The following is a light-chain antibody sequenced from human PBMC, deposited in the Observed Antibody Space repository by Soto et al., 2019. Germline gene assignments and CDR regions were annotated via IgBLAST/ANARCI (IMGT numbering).Light chain of an antibody. V-gene: IGLV2-11*01. CDR1: NSDVGGYNY. J-gene: IGLJ2*01. Sequence: QSALTQPRSVSGSPGQSVTISCTGTNSDVGGYNYVSWYQQHPGKAPKLMIYDVSKRPSGVPDRFSGSKSGNTASLTISGLQAEDEADYYCCSYAGSYTVVFGGGIKVTVL. CDR2: DVS. CDR3: CSYAGSYTVV.